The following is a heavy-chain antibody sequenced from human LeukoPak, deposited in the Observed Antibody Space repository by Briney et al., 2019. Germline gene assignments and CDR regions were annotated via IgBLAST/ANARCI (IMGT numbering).Heavy chain of an antibody. CDR2: IKQDGSEN. V-gene: IGHV3-7*01. J-gene: IGHJ4*02. CDR1: GFTFSNYW. Sequence: GGSQRLSCAASGFTFSNYWMSWVRQAPGKGLEWVANIKQDGSENFYVDSVKGRFTISRDNAKKSLYLQMNSLRVEDTAVYYCARVQGSSGPGIFEYWGQGTLVTVSS. D-gene: IGHD6-19*01. CDR3: ARVQGSSGPGIFEY.